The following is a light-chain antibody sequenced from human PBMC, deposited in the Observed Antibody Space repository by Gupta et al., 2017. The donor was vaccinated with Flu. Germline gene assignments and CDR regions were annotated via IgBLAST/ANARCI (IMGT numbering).Light chain of an antibody. V-gene: IGLV7-43*01. J-gene: IGLJ1*01. CDR3: LLYFGGNQPYV. CDR2: DTS. CDR1: TGAVTRDNY. Sequence: QTVVTQEPSLTVSPGGTVTLTCTSSTGAVTRDNYPIWFQQKPGQVPRALINDTSDRNFWTPARFSGSLLGGRATLTVSRVQPEDEAEYYCLLYFGGNQPYVFGTGTKDTVL.